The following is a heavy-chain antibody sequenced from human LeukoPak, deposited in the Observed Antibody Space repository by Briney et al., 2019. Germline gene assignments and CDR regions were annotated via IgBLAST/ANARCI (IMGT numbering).Heavy chain of an antibody. CDR3: ARRASGWSPVFDY. CDR2: INDSGST. CDR1: GGSFSTYY. D-gene: IGHD6-19*01. J-gene: IGHJ4*02. Sequence: SETLSLTCAVYGGSFSTYYWSWIRQPPGKGLEWIGEINDSGSTDYSPSLKSRVTISVDSSKNQFSLKLSSVTAADTAVYYCARRASGWSPVFDYWGQGNLVTVSS. V-gene: IGHV4-34*01.